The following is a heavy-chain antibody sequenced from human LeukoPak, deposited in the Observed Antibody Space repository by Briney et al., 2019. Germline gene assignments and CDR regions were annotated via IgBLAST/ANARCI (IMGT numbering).Heavy chain of an antibody. Sequence: ASVKVSCKASGYTFXSDYMNWVXQAPGQGLEWMGIVHSSGGVIRYAQELQDRVTVTRDTSTSTIYLELSSLRSEDTAVYYCAGSSHQRNWFDPWGQGTLVIVSS. D-gene: IGHD1-26*01. V-gene: IGHV1-46*01. CDR3: AGSSHQRNWFDP. CDR1: GYTFXSDY. CDR2: VHSSGGVI. J-gene: IGHJ5*02.